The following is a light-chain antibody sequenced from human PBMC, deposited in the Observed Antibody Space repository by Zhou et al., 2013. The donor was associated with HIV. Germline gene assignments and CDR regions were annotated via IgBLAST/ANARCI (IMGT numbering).Light chain of an antibody. Sequence: EIVMTQSPATLSVSPGERATLSCRASQSVSSNLAWYQQKPGQAPRLLIYGASSRATGIPDRFSGRGSGTDFTLTITRLEPEDFAVYYCQQYDGSSWTFGQGTKVEIK. CDR3: QQYDGSSWT. CDR2: GAS. V-gene: IGKV3-20*01. J-gene: IGKJ1*01. CDR1: QSVSSN.